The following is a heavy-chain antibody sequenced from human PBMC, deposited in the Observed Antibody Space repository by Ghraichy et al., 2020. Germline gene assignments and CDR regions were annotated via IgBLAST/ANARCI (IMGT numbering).Heavy chain of an antibody. V-gene: IGHV3-64D*08. CDR1: GFTFSSYI. CDR3: VRRGLPTTDYYFDF. D-gene: IGHD1-26*01. J-gene: IGHJ4*02. CDR2: ISTNGGVT. Sequence: GGSLRLSCSASGFTFSSYIMHWVRQAPGKGLEYVSVISTNGGVTYYAASVKGRFTISRDNSKNTLYLQMSSLRIDDTAVYHRVRRGLPTTDYYFDFWGQGTLVTVSS.